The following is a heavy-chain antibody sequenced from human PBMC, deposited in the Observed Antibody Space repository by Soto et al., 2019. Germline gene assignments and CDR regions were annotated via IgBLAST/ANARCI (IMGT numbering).Heavy chain of an antibody. Sequence: QITLKESGPTLVKPTQTLTLTCTFSGFSLSTSGVGVGWIRQPPGKALEWLALIYWDDDKRYSPSLKSRLTITKDTSKIQVVLTMTNMDPVDTATYYCASALFHCSGGSCYSSAFDIWGQGTMVTVSS. J-gene: IGHJ3*02. V-gene: IGHV2-5*02. CDR3: ASALFHCSGGSCYSSAFDI. D-gene: IGHD2-15*01. CDR1: GFSLSTSGVG. CDR2: IYWDDDK.